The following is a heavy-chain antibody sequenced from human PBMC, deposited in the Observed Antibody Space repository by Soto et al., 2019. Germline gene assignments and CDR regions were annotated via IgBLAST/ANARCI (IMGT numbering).Heavy chain of an antibody. Sequence: QVTLKESGPVLVKPTETLTLTCTVSGFSLTTGRMGVSWIRQSPGKALEWLAHIFSDNERSYSTSMPGRLTISKNSSGSQVVLSMTNMDPVDSGTYSCVRVNADSYQFYYGMDVWGQGTTVTVSS. D-gene: IGHD4-17*01. CDR2: IFSDNER. CDR3: VRVNADSYQFYYGMDV. V-gene: IGHV2-26*01. CDR1: GFSLTTGRMG. J-gene: IGHJ6*02.